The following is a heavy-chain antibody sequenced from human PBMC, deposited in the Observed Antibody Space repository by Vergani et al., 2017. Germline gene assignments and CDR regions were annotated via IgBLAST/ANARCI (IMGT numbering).Heavy chain of an antibody. Sequence: QVQLVESGGGVVQPGRSLRLSCAASGFTFSSYAMHWVRQAPGKGLEWVAVISYDGSNKYYADSVKGRFTISRDNSKNTLYLQMNSLRAEDTAVYYCAKVKGITMIVVVSSFDYWGQGTLVTVSS. CDR1: GFTFSSYA. J-gene: IGHJ4*02. V-gene: IGHV3-30*04. CDR2: ISYDGSNK. CDR3: AKVKGITMIVVVSSFDY. D-gene: IGHD3-22*01.